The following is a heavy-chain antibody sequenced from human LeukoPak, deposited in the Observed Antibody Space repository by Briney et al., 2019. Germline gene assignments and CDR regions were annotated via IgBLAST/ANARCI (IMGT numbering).Heavy chain of an antibody. V-gene: IGHV3-48*01. CDR2: ISSSSSTI. CDR3: VRRIIGSPRAASDI. CDR1: GFTFSSFG. Sequence: GGSLGLSCAASGFTFSSFGMNWVRQAPGKGLEWVSYISSSSSTIYYADSVKGRFTISRDNAKNSLYLQMNSLRAEDTAVYYCVRRIIGSPRAASDIWGQGTMVTVSS. D-gene: IGHD1-20*01. J-gene: IGHJ3*02.